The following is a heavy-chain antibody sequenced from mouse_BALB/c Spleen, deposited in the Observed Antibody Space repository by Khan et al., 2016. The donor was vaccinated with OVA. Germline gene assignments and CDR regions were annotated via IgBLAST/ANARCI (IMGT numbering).Heavy chain of an antibody. V-gene: IGHV5-6*01. J-gene: IGHJ4*01. CDR2: ISSGGHYT. Sequence: EVQGVESGGDLVKPGGSLKLSCAASGFTFSSYGMSWVRQTPDKRLEWVATISSGGHYTYFPDSVRGRFTISRDNAKNTLYLQMSSLKSEDTAMYYCSRTITTAKGAYYSMDYWGQGTSVTVSS. CDR3: SRTITTAKGAYYSMDY. CDR1: GFTFSSYG. D-gene: IGHD1-2*01.